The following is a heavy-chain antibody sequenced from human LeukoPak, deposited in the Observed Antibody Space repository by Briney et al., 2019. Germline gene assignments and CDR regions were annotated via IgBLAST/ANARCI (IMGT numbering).Heavy chain of an antibody. Sequence: GGSLRLSCAASGFTFSTYDMSWVRQAPGKGLEWVSTITDSGGSMYNADSVKGRFTISRDNSKNTLYLQMNSLRAEDTAVYYCAKGTYYYDSSGYYGGYYFDYWGQGTLVTVSS. CDR3: AKGTYYYDSSGYYGGYYFDY. V-gene: IGHV3-23*01. D-gene: IGHD3-22*01. J-gene: IGHJ4*02. CDR2: ITDSGGSM. CDR1: GFTFSTYD.